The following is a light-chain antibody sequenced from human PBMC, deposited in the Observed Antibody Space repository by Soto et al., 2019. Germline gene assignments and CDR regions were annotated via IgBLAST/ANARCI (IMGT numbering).Light chain of an antibody. CDR3: CSSGGSPTYV. CDR1: SSDVGGYNY. CDR2: EVS. J-gene: IGLJ1*01. V-gene: IGLV2-14*01. Sequence: QSVLTQPASVSGSPGQSITISCTGSSSDVGGYNYVSWYQQHPGKAPKLMIYEVSNRPSGISNRFSGSKSGNTASLTLSGLQAEDEADYYCCSSGGSPTYVFGTGTKVTVL.